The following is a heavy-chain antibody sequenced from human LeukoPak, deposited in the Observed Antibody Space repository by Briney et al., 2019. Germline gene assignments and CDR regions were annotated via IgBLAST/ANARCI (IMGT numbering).Heavy chain of an antibody. CDR2: ISYDGSNK. CDR1: GFTFSSYG. Sequence: GGSLRLSCAASGFTFSSYGMHWVRQAPGKGLEWVAVISYDGSNKYYADSVKGRFTISRDNSKNTLYLQMNSLRAEDTAVYYCAKDGEMATIHYYYYYYMDVWGKGTTVTISS. D-gene: IGHD5-24*01. J-gene: IGHJ6*03. CDR3: AKDGEMATIHYYYYYYMDV. V-gene: IGHV3-30*18.